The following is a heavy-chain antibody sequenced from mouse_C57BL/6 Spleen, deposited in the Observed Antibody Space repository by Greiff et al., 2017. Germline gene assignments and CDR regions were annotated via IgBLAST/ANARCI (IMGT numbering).Heavy chain of an antibody. J-gene: IGHJ3*01. D-gene: IGHD2-4*01. CDR2: IDPSDSYT. CDR3: ARAGDYDGFAY. CDR1: GYTFTSYW. Sequence: VKLQQSGAELVMPGASVKLSCKASGYTFTSYWMHWVKQRPGQGLEWIGEIDPSDSYTNYNQKFKGKSTLTVDKSSSTAYMQLSSLTSEDSAVYYCARAGDYDGFAYWGQGTLVTVSA. V-gene: IGHV1-69*01.